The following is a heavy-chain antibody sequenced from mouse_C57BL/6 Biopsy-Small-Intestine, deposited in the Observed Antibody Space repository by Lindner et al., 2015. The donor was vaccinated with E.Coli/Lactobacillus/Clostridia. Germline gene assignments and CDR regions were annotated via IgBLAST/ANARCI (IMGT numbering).Heavy chain of an antibody. V-gene: IGHV1-81*01. CDR3: ARYAVTTVVEGFAY. CDR2: IYPRSGNT. CDR1: GYTFTSYG. D-gene: IGHD1-1*01. J-gene: IGHJ3*01. Sequence: VQLQESGAELARPGASVKLSCKASGYTFTSYGINWVKQRTGQGLEWIGEIYPRSGNTYYNEKFKGKATLTADKSSSTAYMELRSLTSEDSAVYFCARYAVTTVVEGFAYWGQGTLVTVSA.